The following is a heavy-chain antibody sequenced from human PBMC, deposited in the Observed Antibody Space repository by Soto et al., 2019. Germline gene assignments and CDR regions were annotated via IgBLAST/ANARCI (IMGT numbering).Heavy chain of an antibody. CDR3: ARILAAAGPSGSGNWFDP. V-gene: IGHV2-70*01. J-gene: IGHJ5*02. Sequence: SGPTLVNPTQTLTLTCTFSGFSLSTSGMCVSWIRQPPGKALEWLALIDWDDDKYYSTSLKTRLTISKDTSKNQVVLTMTNMDPVDTATYYCARILAAAGPSGSGNWFDPWGQGTLATVSS. D-gene: IGHD6-13*01. CDR1: GFSLSTSGMC. CDR2: IDWDDDK.